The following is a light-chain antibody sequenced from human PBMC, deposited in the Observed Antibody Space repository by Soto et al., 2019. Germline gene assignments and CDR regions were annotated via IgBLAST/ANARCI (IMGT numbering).Light chain of an antibody. V-gene: IGKV1-39*01. J-gene: IGKJ1*01. CDR1: QSIRSH. CDR2: AAY. CDR3: HQRQSWPRT. Sequence: DSQMTQTQSSLSASVGDRVTITCRASQSIRSHLNWYQQKPGKAPKLLIYAAYSLQSGVPSRFTGSGSGTDFTLTISDVQPEDFALYYCHQRQSWPRTFGQGTKVDI.